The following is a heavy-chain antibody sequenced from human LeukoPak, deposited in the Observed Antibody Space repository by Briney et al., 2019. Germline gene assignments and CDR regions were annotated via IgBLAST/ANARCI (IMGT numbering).Heavy chain of an antibody. CDR3: AREKGDYGDYVVYFDY. Sequence: SETLSLTCAVYGGSLSGYYWSWIRQPPGKGLEWIGHISYSGITSYNPSLKSRVTMSVDTSRNQFSLRLTSVTAADTAVYYCAREKGDYGDYVVYFDYWGQGTLVTVSS. D-gene: IGHD4-17*01. J-gene: IGHJ4*02. CDR2: ISYSGIT. V-gene: IGHV4-34*09. CDR1: GGSLSGYY.